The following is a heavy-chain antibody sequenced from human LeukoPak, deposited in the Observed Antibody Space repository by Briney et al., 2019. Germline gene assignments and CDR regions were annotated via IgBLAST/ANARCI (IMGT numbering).Heavy chain of an antibody. V-gene: IGHV4-4*02. Sequence: PSETLSLTCAVSGGSISSGNWWSWVRQPPGKGLEWIGEIYHSGNTVYNPPLKSRVTISVDNSKNQFSLKSTSVTAADTAVYYCARNGDSASVVDWGQGTLVTVSS. CDR1: GGSISSGNW. D-gene: IGHD4-17*01. J-gene: IGHJ1*01. CDR2: IYHSGNT. CDR3: ARNGDSASVVD.